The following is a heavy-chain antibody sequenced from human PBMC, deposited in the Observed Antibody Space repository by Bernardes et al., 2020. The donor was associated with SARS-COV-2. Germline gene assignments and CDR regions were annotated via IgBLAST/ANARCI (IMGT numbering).Heavy chain of an antibody. CDR3: GRDRDQWDLNYLAY. D-gene: IGHD1-26*01. CDR2: ISGKKLNT. J-gene: IGHJ4*02. Sequence: ASVKVSCKASGYTFTSDGISWVRQPPGQGLEWIGWISGKKLNTNYAQKFRGRVTMTADTSTSTAYMELMSLRSDDTAVYFCGRDRDQWDLNYLAYWGQGTLVTVSS. CDR1: GYTFTSDG. V-gene: IGHV1-18*04.